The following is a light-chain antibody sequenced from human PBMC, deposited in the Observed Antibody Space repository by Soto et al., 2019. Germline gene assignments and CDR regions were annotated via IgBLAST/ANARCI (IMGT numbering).Light chain of an antibody. CDR3: SSYTCTSSGV. V-gene: IGLV2-14*01. J-gene: IGLJ1*01. CDR2: EVS. Sequence: QSARAQPASVSVSTSESATFSWTRTSSGVGGYNYLSWYQQHTGKAPKPMIHEVSNRPSGVSDRFSGSKSGNTASLTISGLQAEDEADYYCSSYTCTSSGVFGSGPKLPVL. CDR1: SSGVGGYNY.